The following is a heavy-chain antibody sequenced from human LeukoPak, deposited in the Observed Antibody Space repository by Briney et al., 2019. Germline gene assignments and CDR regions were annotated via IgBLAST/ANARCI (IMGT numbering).Heavy chain of an antibody. CDR1: GFTFSSYS. CDR3: ARGGYSVQSYYYYGMDV. D-gene: IGHD5/OR15-5a*01. J-gene: IGHJ6*02. CDR2: ISSSSSYI. V-gene: IGHV3-21*01. Sequence: PGGSLRLSCAASGFTFSSYSMNWVRQAPGKGLEWVSSISSSSSYIYYADSVKGRFAISRDNAKNSLYLQMNSLRAEDTAVYYCARGGYSVQSYYYYGMDVWGQGTTVTGSS.